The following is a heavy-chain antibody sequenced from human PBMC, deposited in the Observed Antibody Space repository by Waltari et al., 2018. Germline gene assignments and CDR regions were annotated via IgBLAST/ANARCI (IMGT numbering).Heavy chain of an antibody. CDR1: GGSFSGYY. J-gene: IGHJ4*02. Sequence: QVQLQESGPGLVKPSATLSLTCAVYGGSFSGYYWSWLRQPPGKGLEWIGEINHSGSTNYNPSLKSRVTISVDTSKNQFSLKLSSVTAADTAVYYCARVPPGSSWYLAPPDYWGQGTLVTVSS. V-gene: IGHV4-34*01. CDR3: ARVPPGSSWYLAPPDY. D-gene: IGHD6-13*01. CDR2: INHSGST.